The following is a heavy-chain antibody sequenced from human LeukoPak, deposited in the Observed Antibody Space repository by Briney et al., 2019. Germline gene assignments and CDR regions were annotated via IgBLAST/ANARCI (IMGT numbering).Heavy chain of an antibody. V-gene: IGHV4-4*02. CDR3: ARMYSSAYYGMDV. D-gene: IGHD6-19*01. CDR1: GVSISSSNW. J-gene: IGHJ6*04. Sequence: SETLSLTCAVSGVSISSSNWWSWVRQPPGKGLEWIGEIYHSGSTNYNPSLKSRVTISVDKSKNQFSLKLSSVTAADTAVYYCARMYSSAYYGMDVWGKGTTVTVSS. CDR2: IYHSGST.